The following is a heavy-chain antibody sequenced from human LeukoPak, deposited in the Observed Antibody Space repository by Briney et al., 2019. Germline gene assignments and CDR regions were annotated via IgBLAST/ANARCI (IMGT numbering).Heavy chain of an antibody. CDR2: IVVGSGNT. J-gene: IGHJ5*02. V-gene: IGHV1-58*02. D-gene: IGHD2-15*01. CDR3: AADLRFDCSGGSCYSNWFDP. CDR1: GFTFTSSA. Sequence: SVKVSGKASGFTFTSSAMQWVRQARGQRLEWIGWIVVGSGNTNYAQKFQERVTITRDMSTSTAYMELSSLRSEDTAVYYCAADLRFDCSGGSCYSNWFDPWGQGTLVTVSS.